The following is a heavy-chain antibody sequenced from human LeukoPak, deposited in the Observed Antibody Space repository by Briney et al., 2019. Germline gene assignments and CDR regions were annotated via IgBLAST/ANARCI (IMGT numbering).Heavy chain of an antibody. Sequence: KPSETLSLTCAVYGGSFSGYYWSWVRQPPGKGLEWIGEINHSGSTNYNPSLKSRVTISVDTSKNQFSLKLSSVTAADTAVYYCARGFDLWGRGTLVTVSS. CDR2: INHSGST. CDR3: ARGFDL. V-gene: IGHV4-34*01. J-gene: IGHJ2*01. CDR1: GGSFSGYY.